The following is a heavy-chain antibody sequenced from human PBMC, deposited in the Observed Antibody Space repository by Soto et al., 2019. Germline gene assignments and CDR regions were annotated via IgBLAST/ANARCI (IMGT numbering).Heavy chain of an antibody. D-gene: IGHD3-22*01. CDR3: ARDWYYFDSSGYSKPVYYYYYGLDV. CDR1: GYTFTDYY. V-gene: IGHV1-2*02. J-gene: IGHJ6*02. CDR2: INPNTGGT. Sequence: ASVKVSCKASGYTFTDYYMHWVRQAPGQGLEWMGWINPNTGGTKYAQKFQGRVTMTRDTSISTAYMELSSLRSDDTAVYYCARDWYYFDSSGYSKPVYYYYYGLDVWGQGTTVTVSS.